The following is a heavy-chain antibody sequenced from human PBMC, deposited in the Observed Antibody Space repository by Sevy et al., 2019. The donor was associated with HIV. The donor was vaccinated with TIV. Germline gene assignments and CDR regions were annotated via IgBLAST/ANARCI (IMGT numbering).Heavy chain of an antibody. CDR3: ASLSWYYYDRSRYYNTDAFDI. D-gene: IGHD3-22*01. Sequence: ASVKVSCKASGYTFTDYFMHWVRQAPGQGLEWMGWINPNSGGTNYAQRCRGRVTMTRDTSISTAYRELSRLRSDDTAGDYCASLSWYYYDRSRYYNTDAFDIWGQGTMVTVSS. CDR2: INPNSGGT. CDR1: GYTFTDYF. J-gene: IGHJ3*02. V-gene: IGHV1-2*02.